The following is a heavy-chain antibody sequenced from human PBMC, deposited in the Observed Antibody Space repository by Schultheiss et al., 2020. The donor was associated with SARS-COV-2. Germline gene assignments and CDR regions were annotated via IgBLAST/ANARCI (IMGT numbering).Heavy chain of an antibody. CDR3: ARGGVVVPAAIQWYKYGMDV. J-gene: IGHJ6*02. CDR2: IKQDGSEK. V-gene: IGHV3-7*03. CDR1: GFTFSSYW. D-gene: IGHD2-2*01. Sequence: GESLKISCAASGFTFSSYWMSWVRQAPGKGLEWVANIKQDGSEKYYVDSVKGRFTISRDDAKNTLFLQMNSLRVADTAVYYCARGGVVVPAAIQWYKYGMDVWGQGTTVTISS.